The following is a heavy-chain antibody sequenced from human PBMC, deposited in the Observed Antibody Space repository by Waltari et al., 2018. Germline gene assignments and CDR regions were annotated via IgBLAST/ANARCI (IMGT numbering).Heavy chain of an antibody. CDR3: ARVRRYYYGSGSYYNDY. CDR1: GGSISSGDYY. CDR2: IYYRGRT. J-gene: IGHJ4*02. D-gene: IGHD3-10*01. Sequence: QVQLQESGPGLVKPSQTLSLTCTVSGGSISSGDYYWSWIRQPPGKGLEWIGYIYYRGRTYNNPSLKSRVTISVDTSKNQFSLKLSSVTAADTAVYYCARVRRYYYGSGSYYNDYWGQGTLVTVSS. V-gene: IGHV4-30-4*08.